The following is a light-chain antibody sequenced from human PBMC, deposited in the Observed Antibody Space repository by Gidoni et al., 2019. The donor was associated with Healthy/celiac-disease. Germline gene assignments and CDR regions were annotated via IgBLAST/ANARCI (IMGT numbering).Light chain of an antibody. Sequence: ELVLTQSPATLSLSPGERATLSCRASQSVSSYLAWYQQKPCQAPRLLIYDASNRATGIPARFSGSGSGTDFTLTISSLEPEDFAVYYCQQRSNWPPLLTFGGGTKVEIK. V-gene: IGKV3-11*01. CDR3: QQRSNWPPLLT. CDR2: DAS. CDR1: QSVSSY. J-gene: IGKJ4*01.